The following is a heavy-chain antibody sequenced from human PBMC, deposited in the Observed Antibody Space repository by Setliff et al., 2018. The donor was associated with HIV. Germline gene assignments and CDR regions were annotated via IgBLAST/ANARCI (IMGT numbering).Heavy chain of an antibody. CDR3: AAATTLLSPRA. D-gene: IGHD2-15*01. Sequence: PSETLSLTCTVSGASISSDTWSWIRQPPGKGLEWIGSIYQSGNTNYNPSLESRLTISVDTAKNQFSLKLSSVTAADTAVYYCAAATTLLSPRAWGQGTLVTVSS. CDR2: IYQSGNT. J-gene: IGHJ5*02. V-gene: IGHV4-59*08. CDR1: GASISSDT.